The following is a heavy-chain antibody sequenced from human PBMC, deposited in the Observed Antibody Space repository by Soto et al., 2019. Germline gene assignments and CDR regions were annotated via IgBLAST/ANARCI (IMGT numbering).Heavy chain of an antibody. V-gene: IGHV1-3*01. D-gene: IGHD2-21*02. CDR1: GYTFTSYA. CDR2: INAGSGNT. CDR3: ARGGHVVVVTAALDY. J-gene: IGHJ4*02. Sequence: ASVKVSCKASGYTFTSYAMHWVRQAPGQRLEWMGWINAGSGNTKYAQKFQGRVTITRDTSASTVYMELTSLRSEDTAMYYCARGGHVVVVTAALDYWGQGTLVTVSS.